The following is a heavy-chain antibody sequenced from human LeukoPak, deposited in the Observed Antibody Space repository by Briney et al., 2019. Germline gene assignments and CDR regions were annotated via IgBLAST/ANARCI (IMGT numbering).Heavy chain of an antibody. Sequence: ASVKVSCKASGYTFTSYGISWVRQAPGQGLEWMGWISAYNGNTNYAQKLQGRVTMTTDTSTSTVYMELSSLRSEDTAVYYCARDSALAYCGGDCPNWFDPWGQGTLVTVSS. CDR2: ISAYNGNT. CDR3: ARDSALAYCGGDCPNWFDP. CDR1: GYTFTSYG. V-gene: IGHV1-18*01. J-gene: IGHJ5*02. D-gene: IGHD2-21*01.